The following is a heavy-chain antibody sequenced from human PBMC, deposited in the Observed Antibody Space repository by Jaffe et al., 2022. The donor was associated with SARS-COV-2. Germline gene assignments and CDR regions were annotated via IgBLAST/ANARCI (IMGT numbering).Heavy chain of an antibody. CDR2: IRSKAYGGTT. CDR3: QGWLRLETHGMDV. D-gene: IGHD3-16*01. V-gene: IGHV3-49*05. Sequence: EVQLVESGGGLVKPGRSLRLSCTASGFTFGDYAMSWFRQAPGKGLEWVGFIRSKAYGGTTQYAASVKGRFTISRDDSKSIAYLQMNSLKTEDTAVYYCQGWLRLETHGMDVWGQGTTVTVSS. CDR1: GFTFGDYA. J-gene: IGHJ6*02.